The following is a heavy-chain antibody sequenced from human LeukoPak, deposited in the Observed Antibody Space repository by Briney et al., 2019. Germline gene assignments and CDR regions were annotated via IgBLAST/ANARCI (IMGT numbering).Heavy chain of an antibody. D-gene: IGHD6-19*01. CDR2: ISGSGGST. Sequence: GGSLRLSCAASGFTFSSYGMSWVRQAPGKGLEWVSAISGSGGSTYYADSVKGRFTISRDNSKNTLYLQMNSLRAEDTAVYYCAKDWRIAVPPGGNWFDPWGQGTLVTVSS. V-gene: IGHV3-23*01. CDR3: AKDWRIAVPPGGNWFDP. CDR1: GFTFSSYG. J-gene: IGHJ5*02.